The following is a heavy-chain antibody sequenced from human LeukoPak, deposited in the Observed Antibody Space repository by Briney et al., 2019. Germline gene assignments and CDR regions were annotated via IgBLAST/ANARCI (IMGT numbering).Heavy chain of an antibody. D-gene: IGHD6-6*01. V-gene: IGHV4-61*02. CDR3: ARAQSIAAENDY. CDR1: GDSISSGSYY. CDR2: IYTSGST. Sequence: PSETLSLTCTVSGDSISSGSYYWSWIRQPAGKGLEWIGRIYTSGSTNYNPSLKSRVTISVDTSKNQFSLKLSSVTAADTAVYYCARAQSIAAENDYWGQGTLVTVSS. J-gene: IGHJ4*02.